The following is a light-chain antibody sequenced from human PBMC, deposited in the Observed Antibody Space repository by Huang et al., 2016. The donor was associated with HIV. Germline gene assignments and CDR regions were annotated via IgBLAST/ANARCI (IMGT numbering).Light chain of an antibody. V-gene: IGKV3-20*01. CDR2: GAS. CDR3: QQYGSSPVT. J-gene: IGKJ2*01. Sequence: IALTQSPGTLSLSPGERATLSCRASQSISSSYLAWYQQKPGQAPRLLIYGASTRATGIPDRFSGSGSGTDFSLPISRLEPEDFAVYSCQQYGSSPVTFGPGTKLEIK. CDR1: QSISSSY.